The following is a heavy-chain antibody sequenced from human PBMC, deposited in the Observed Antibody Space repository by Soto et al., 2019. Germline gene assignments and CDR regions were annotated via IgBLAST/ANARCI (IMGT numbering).Heavy chain of an antibody. J-gene: IGHJ4*02. CDR2: LSYGGST. CDR3: SRGILV. V-gene: IGHV4-31*03. Sequence: QVQLQESGPGLVKPSQTLSLTCTVSGGSINSGGYCWSWIRQPPGKGLGWIGCLSYGGSTSHIPSLKSRVTISVDTSKNQFSLKLTSVTAADTAVYYCSRGILVWGQGALITVSS. D-gene: IGHD3-16*01. CDR1: GGSINSGGYC.